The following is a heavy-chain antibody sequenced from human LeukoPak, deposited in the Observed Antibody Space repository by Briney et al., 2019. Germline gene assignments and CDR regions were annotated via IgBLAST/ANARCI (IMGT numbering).Heavy chain of an antibody. Sequence: SGPTLAKPTPTLTPTFTFTGSAPSTSGVGVCWIRQPPGKALERLAPIYWNDDKRYSPTLKSRLTITKDTPKNQLTLTMTNMDPVDTATYFCAQSSRGLVVRGVMPWDYWGQGTLVTV. CDR3: AQSSRGLVVRGVMPWDY. CDR2: IYWNDDK. D-gene: IGHD3-10*01. CDR1: GSAPSTSGVG. V-gene: IGHV2-5*01. J-gene: IGHJ4*02.